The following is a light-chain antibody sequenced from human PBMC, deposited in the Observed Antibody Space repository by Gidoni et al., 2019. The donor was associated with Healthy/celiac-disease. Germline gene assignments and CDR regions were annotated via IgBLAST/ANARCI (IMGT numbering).Light chain of an antibody. Sequence: EIVLTQSPATLSLSPGERATLSCRASQSVSSYLAWYQQKPGQAPRLLIYDASNRATGIPARFSGSGSGTDFTLTISSLEPEDFAVYYCQQRSNWPPRINVGQGTRLEMK. J-gene: IGKJ5*01. CDR1: QSVSSY. V-gene: IGKV3-11*01. CDR3: QQRSNWPPRIN. CDR2: DAS.